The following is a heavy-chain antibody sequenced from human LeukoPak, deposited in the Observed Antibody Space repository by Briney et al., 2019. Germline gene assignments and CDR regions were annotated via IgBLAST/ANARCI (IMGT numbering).Heavy chain of an antibody. D-gene: IGHD6-13*01. V-gene: IGHV4-31*03. Sequence: PSETLSLTCTVSGGSISSSSYYWSWIRQHPGQGLEWIGYIYYSGSTYYNPSLKSRVTISVDTSKNQFSLKLSSVTAADTAVYYCARVAVVAAAGTLHYGMDVWGQGTTVTVSS. J-gene: IGHJ6*02. CDR1: GGSISSSSYY. CDR2: IYYSGST. CDR3: ARVAVVAAAGTLHYGMDV.